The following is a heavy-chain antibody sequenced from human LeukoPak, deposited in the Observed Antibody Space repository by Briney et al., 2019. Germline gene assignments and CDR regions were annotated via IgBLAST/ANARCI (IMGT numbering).Heavy chain of an antibody. CDR2: ISYDGSNK. Sequence: GGSLRLSCAASGFTFTSYAMHWVRQAPGKGLEWVSFISYDGSNKYYADSVKGRFTIFRDNSKNTLYLQMNSLRAEDTAVYYCAKDGSGWGIDYWGQGTLVTVSS. CDR3: AKDGSGWGIDY. J-gene: IGHJ4*02. D-gene: IGHD6-19*01. CDR1: GFTFTSYA. V-gene: IGHV3-30-3*01.